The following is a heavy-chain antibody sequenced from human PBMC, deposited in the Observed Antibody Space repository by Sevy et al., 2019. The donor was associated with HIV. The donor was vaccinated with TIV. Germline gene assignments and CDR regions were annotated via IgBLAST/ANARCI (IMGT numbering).Heavy chain of an antibody. Sequence: GGSLRLSCAAFGFTFSNYCMTWVRQAPGKGLEWVSSVSGSGGKRYNADSVKGRFTISRDNCKNTLYLQMNSLRAEDTAVYYCARRGNYYGDAFDFWGQGTVVTVSS. D-gene: IGHD3-10*01. CDR1: GFTFSNYC. CDR3: ARRGNYYGDAFDF. J-gene: IGHJ3*01. V-gene: IGHV3-23*01. CDR2: VSGSGGKR.